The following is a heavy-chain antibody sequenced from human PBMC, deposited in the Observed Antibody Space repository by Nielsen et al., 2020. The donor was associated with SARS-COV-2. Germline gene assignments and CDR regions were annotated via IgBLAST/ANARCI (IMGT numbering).Heavy chain of an antibody. CDR1: GGSISSYY. CDR3: ASGPYDFWSGYLFDY. CDR2: PYYSGST. Sequence: SETLSLTCTVSGGSISSYYWSWIRQPPGKGLEWIGHPYYSGSTNYNPSLKSRVTISVDTSKNQFSLKLSSVTAADTAVYYCASGPYDFWSGYLFDYWGQGTLVTVSS. D-gene: IGHD3-3*01. V-gene: IGHV4-59*13. J-gene: IGHJ4*02.